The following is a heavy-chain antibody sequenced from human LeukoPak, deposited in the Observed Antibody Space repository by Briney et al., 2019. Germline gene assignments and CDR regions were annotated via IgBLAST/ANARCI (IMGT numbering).Heavy chain of an antibody. CDR1: GGSISGYY. V-gene: IGHV4-59*01. Sequence: SETLSLTCTVSGGSISGYYWGWIRQPPGKGLEYIGFIFYSGTTNYNPSLKSRVTISVDTSKNQFSLKLSSVTAADTAVYYCARFPMGPKSGPLGYCTNGVCYRERGYYYYYMDVWGKGTTVTVSS. CDR2: IFYSGTT. CDR3: ARFPMGPKSGPLGYCTNGVCYRERGYYYYYMDV. D-gene: IGHD2-8*01. J-gene: IGHJ6*03.